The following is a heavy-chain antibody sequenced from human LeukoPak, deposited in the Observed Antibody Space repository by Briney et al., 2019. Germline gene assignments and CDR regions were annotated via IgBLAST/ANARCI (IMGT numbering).Heavy chain of an antibody. Sequence: GGSLRLSCAASGFAFSSYWVTWVRQAPGKGLEWLANINQGGSVRSYVDSVKGRFTISRDNAKNSLCLQMNSLRAEDTAVYYCATARGAYWGQGTLVTVSS. D-gene: IGHD4/OR15-4a*01. CDR1: GFAFSSYW. J-gene: IGHJ4*02. CDR2: INQGGSVR. V-gene: IGHV3-7*05. CDR3: ATARGAY.